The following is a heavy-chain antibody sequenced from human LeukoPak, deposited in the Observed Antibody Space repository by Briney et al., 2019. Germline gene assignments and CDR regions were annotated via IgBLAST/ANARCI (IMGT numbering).Heavy chain of an antibody. CDR1: GFTFSSYS. D-gene: IGHD3-22*01. CDR2: ISSSSSYI. Sequence: GGSLILSCAASGFTFSSYSMNWVRQAPGKGLEWVSSISSSSSYIYYADSVKGRFTISRDNAKNSLYLQMNSLRAEDTAVYYCARGVWNYYDSSGYYQDYWGQGTLVTVSS. V-gene: IGHV3-21*01. CDR3: ARGVWNYYDSSGYYQDY. J-gene: IGHJ4*02.